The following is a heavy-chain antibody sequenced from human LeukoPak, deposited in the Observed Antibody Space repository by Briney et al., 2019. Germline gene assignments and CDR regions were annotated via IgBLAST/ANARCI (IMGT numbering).Heavy chain of an antibody. D-gene: IGHD3-22*01. CDR3: AKALHYDSSGRYGMDV. J-gene: IGHJ6*02. Sequence: GGSLRLSCAASGFTFDDYAMHWVWQAPGKGLEWVSGISWNSGSIGYADSVKGRFTISRDNAKNSLYLQMNSLRAEDTALYYCAKALHYDSSGRYGMDVWGQGTTVTVSS. CDR1: GFTFDDYA. CDR2: ISWNSGSI. V-gene: IGHV3-9*01.